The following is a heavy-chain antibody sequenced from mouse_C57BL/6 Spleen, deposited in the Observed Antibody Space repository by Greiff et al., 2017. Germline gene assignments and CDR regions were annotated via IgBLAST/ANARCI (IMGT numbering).Heavy chain of an antibody. CDR3: ARYDDSSWWYFHV. CDR1: GFQLTSSA. V-gene: IGHV2-9-1*01. Sequence: VKLVESGPGLVAPSQSLSITCTVSGFQLTSSAISWVRQPPGKGLEWLGVIWTGGGTNYNSALKSRLSISKDNSKSQVFLKMNSLQTDDTARYYCARYDDSSWWYFHVWGTGTTVTVSS. CDR2: IWTGGGT. J-gene: IGHJ1*03. D-gene: IGHD1-1*01.